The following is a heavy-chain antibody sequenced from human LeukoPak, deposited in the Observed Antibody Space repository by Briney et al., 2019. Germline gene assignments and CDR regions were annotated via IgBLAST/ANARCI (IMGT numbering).Heavy chain of an antibody. CDR2: ISGSGGST. CDR3: AKDEGDYYDSSGYQNYFDY. CDR1: GFTFSSYA. V-gene: IGHV3-23*01. Sequence: GGSLRLSCAASGFTFSSYAMSWVRQAPGKGLEWVSAISGSGGSTYYADSVKGRFTISRDNSKNTLYLQMNSLRAEDTAVYYCAKDEGDYYDSSGYQNYFDYWGQGTLVTVSS. D-gene: IGHD3-22*01. J-gene: IGHJ4*02.